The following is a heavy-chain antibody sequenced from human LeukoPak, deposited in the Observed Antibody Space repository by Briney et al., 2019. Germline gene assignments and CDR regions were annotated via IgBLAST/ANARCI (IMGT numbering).Heavy chain of an antibody. CDR3: ARDLGQYYDTSDNWFDP. Sequence: GGSLRLSCAASGFTFSSYSMNWVRQAPGKGLEWVAFIRYDGSNKYYADSVKGRFTISRDNSKNTLYLQMNSQRAEDTAVYYCARDLGQYYDTSDNWFDPWGQGTLVTVSS. J-gene: IGHJ5*02. D-gene: IGHD3-22*01. CDR2: IRYDGSNK. CDR1: GFTFSSYS. V-gene: IGHV3-30*02.